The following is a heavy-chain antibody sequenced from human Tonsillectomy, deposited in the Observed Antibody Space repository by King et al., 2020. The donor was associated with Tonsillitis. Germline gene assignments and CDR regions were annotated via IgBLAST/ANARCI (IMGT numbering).Heavy chain of an antibody. Sequence: QLVQSVGGLVQPGGSLRLSCAASGFTFSNYAMHWVRQAPGKGLEYVSAISSNGGITYYANSVKGRFSISRDNSKNTLYLQMGSLRAEDMAVYYCARNLYYFESSGYYFFDYWGQGTLVTVSS. V-gene: IGHV3-64*01. CDR1: GFTFSNYA. CDR2: ISSNGGIT. D-gene: IGHD3-22*01. J-gene: IGHJ4*02. CDR3: ARNLYYFESSGYYFFDY.